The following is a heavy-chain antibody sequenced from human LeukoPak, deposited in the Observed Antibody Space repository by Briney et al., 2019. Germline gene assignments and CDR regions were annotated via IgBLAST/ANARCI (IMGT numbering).Heavy chain of an antibody. CDR1: GFTFSSYA. V-gene: IGHV3-23*01. Sequence: GGSLRLSCAVSGFTFSSYAMSWVRQAPGKGLEWVSAISGRGDITYYAHSLKDRFTISRDNSKTTLYLQMHSLRAEDTAMYYCAARPGDLAVPFDYWGQGTLVIVSS. J-gene: IGHJ4*02. D-gene: IGHD3-10*01. CDR2: ISGRGDIT. CDR3: AARPGDLAVPFDY.